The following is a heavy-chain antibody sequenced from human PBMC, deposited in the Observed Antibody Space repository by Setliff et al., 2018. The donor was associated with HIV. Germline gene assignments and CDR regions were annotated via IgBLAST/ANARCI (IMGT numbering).Heavy chain of an antibody. CDR2: ISGSGGST. D-gene: IGHD3-16*01. J-gene: IGHJ4*02. Sequence: LRLSCAASGFTFSSYAMSWVRQAPGKGLEWVSAISGSGGSTYYADSVKGRFTISRDNSKNTLYLQMNSLRAEDTAVYYCAKNVWGSGGHYFGYWGQGTLVTVSS. V-gene: IGHV3-23*01. CDR1: GFTFSSYA. CDR3: AKNVWGSGGHYFGY.